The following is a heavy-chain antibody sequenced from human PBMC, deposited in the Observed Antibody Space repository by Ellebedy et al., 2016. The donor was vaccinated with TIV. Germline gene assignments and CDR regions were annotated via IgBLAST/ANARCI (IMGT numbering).Heavy chain of an antibody. Sequence: GESLKISCAASGFTVSSNYMSWVRQAPGKGLEWVSVIYSGGSTYYADSVEGRFIISRDNSKKTLYLQMNSLRAEDTAVYYCAKGRGGGSDSSAPRYYFDSWGLGTLVTVSS. CDR2: IYSGGST. V-gene: IGHV3-53*01. D-gene: IGHD6-19*01. CDR3: AKGRGGGSDSSAPRYYFDS. J-gene: IGHJ4*02. CDR1: GFTVSSNY.